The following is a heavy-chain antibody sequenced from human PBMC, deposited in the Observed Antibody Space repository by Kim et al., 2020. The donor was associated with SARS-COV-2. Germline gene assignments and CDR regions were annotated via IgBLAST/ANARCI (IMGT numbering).Heavy chain of an antibody. CDR1: GGTFSSYA. D-gene: IGHD5-18*01. Sequence: SVKVSCKASGGTFSSYAISWVRQAPGQGLEWMGGIIPIFGTANYAQKFQGRVTITADESTSTAYMELSSLRSEDTAVYYCARVVDTAMVIEPLLGYWGQGTLVTVSS. J-gene: IGHJ4*02. CDR2: IIPIFGTA. V-gene: IGHV1-69*13. CDR3: ARVVDTAMVIEPLLGY.